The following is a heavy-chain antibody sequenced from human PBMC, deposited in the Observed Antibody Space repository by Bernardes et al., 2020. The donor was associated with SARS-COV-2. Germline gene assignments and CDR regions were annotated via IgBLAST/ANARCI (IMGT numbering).Heavy chain of an antibody. CDR3: VKEGAGGPLSGFDF. CDR1: GFSFRSFG. D-gene: IGHD1-26*01. V-gene: IGHV3-30*18. Sequence: SLRLSCAVSGFSFRSFGMHWVRQAPGKGLEWVAGISYDGTHKYYAESVRGRFSISKDLSENALSLQMSSLRSEDTGVFYCVKEGAGGPLSGFDFWGQGTLVTVSS. CDR2: ISYDGTHK. J-gene: IGHJ4*02.